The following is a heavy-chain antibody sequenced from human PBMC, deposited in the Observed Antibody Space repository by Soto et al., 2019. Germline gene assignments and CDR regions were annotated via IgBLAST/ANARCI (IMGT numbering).Heavy chain of an antibody. D-gene: IGHD6-6*01. V-gene: IGHV1-8*01. J-gene: IGHJ5*02. Sequence: ASVRVSCKASGYTFTSYDINWVRQATGQGLEWMGWMNPNSGNTGYAQKFQGRVTMTRNTSISTAYMELSSLRSEDTAVYYCAREYSSSSSDWFDPWGQGTLVTVSS. CDR1: GYTFTSYD. CDR2: MNPNSGNT. CDR3: AREYSSSSSDWFDP.